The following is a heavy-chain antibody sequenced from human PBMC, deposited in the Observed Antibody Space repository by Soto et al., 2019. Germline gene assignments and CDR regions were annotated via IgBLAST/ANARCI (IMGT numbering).Heavy chain of an antibody. D-gene: IGHD6-19*01. CDR3: ARDRIRGWYRY. Sequence: ASVKVSCKASGGTFSSYVISLVRQAPGQGLEWMGGIIPIFGNTNYAQKLQGRVTMTTDTSTSTAYMELRSLRSDDTAVYYCARDRIRGWYRYWGQGTLVTVSS. J-gene: IGHJ4*02. CDR2: IIPIFGNT. V-gene: IGHV1-18*01. CDR1: GGTFSSYV.